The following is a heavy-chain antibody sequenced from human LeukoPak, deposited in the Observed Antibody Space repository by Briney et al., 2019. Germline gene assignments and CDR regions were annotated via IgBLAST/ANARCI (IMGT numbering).Heavy chain of an antibody. V-gene: IGHV1-2*02. CDR1: AYTFTDYY. Sequence: ASVKVSCKASAYTFTDYYMHWVRQAPGPGLDLVGWINPTSGATNYAQKFQGRVTMTRDTSNNTSYMELSRLRSDGTAVYYCAREFRTTTWSFDAFDLWGQGTMVTVSS. CDR3: AREFRTTTWSFDAFDL. D-gene: IGHD1/OR15-1a*01. CDR2: INPTSGAT. J-gene: IGHJ3*01.